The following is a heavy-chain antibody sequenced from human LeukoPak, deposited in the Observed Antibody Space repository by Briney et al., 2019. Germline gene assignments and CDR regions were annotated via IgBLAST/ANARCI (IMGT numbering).Heavy chain of an antibody. CDR1: GFTFRHYA. CDR2: LSFDGAHK. Sequence: GGSLRLSCAASGFTFRHYALHWVRQAPGRGLERVAVLSFDGAHKYYAESVKGRFTISRDNSNNTLFLQMDSLRIEDTALYYCVRARAGGLDYWGQGTLFTVSS. J-gene: IGHJ4*02. V-gene: IGHV3-30*04. CDR3: VRARAGGLDY. D-gene: IGHD3-10*01.